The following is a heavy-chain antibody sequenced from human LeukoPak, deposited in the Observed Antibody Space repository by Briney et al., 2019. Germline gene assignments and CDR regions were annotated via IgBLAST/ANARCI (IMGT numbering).Heavy chain of an antibody. CDR3: ARDGPAAAGNSSNWFDP. D-gene: IGHD6-13*01. CDR1: GYTFTSYG. V-gene: IGHV1-18*01. CDR2: ITAYNGTT. J-gene: IGHJ5*02. Sequence: ASVKVSCKASGYTFTSYGISWVRQAPGQGLEWMGWITAYNGTTNNAQKLQGRVTRTTDTSTSTAYMDLRSLRPDDTAGNTCARDGPAAAGNSSNWFDPWGQGTLVTGSS.